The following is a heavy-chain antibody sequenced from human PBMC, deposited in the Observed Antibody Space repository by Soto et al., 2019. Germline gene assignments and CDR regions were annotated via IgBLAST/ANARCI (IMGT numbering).Heavy chain of an antibody. V-gene: IGHV3-23*01. Sequence: EVQLLESGGGLVQPGGSLRLSFAASGFTFTNSAMTWVRQGPGKGLEWVSGISGSGASTYYADSVKGRFTVSRDNSKNTLYLQMSSLRAEDTAVYYCAKGLPYSSSWYIFDYWGQGTLVTVSS. CDR2: ISGSGAST. CDR3: AKGLPYSSSWYIFDY. CDR1: GFTFTNSA. D-gene: IGHD6-13*01. J-gene: IGHJ4*02.